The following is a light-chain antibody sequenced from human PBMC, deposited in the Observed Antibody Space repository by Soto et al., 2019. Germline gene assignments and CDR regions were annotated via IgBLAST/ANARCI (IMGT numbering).Light chain of an antibody. CDR2: GAS. J-gene: IGKJ1*01. CDR1: QSVSSD. Sequence: EIVMTQSPATLSVSPGERATPSCRASQSVSSDLAWYHQKPGQAPRLLIYGASTGATGIPARFSGSGSGTDFTLTISSLEPEDFAVYYCQQRSSWPRTFGQGTKVDIK. CDR3: QQRSSWPRT. V-gene: IGKV3-15*01.